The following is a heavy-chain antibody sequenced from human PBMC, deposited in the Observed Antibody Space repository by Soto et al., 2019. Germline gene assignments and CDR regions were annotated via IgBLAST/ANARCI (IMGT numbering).Heavy chain of an antibody. D-gene: IGHD4-17*01. V-gene: IGHV1-69*06. CDR1: GGTFSSYA. Sequence: QVQLVQSGAEVKKPGSSVKVSCKASGGTFSSYAISWVRQAPGQGLEWMGGIIPIFGTANYAQKFQGRVTITADKSTSTAYMELSSLRSEDTAVYYCARRGTTTVTTRPYYYGMVVWGQGTTVTVSS. CDR3: ARRGTTTVTTRPYYYGMVV. J-gene: IGHJ6*02. CDR2: IIPIFGTA.